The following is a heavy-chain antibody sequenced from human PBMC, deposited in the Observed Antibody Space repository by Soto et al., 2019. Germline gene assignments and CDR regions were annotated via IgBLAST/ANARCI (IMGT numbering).Heavy chain of an antibody. J-gene: IGHJ6*02. CDR3: ARENYGSGSYLYGMDV. V-gene: IGHV4-30-2*01. D-gene: IGHD3-10*01. CDR1: GDSISSGGYS. Sequence: LSLTCAVSGDSISSGGYSWSWIRQPPGKGLEWIGYIYHSGSTYYNPSLKSRVTISVDRSKNQFSLKLSSVTAADTAVYYCARENYGSGSYLYGMDVWGQGTTVTVSS. CDR2: IYHSGST.